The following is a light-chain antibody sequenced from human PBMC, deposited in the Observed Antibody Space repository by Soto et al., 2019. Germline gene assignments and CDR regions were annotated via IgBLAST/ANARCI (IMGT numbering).Light chain of an antibody. J-gene: IGKJ2*01. CDR2: GAS. V-gene: IGKV3-15*01. CDR1: QSVSSN. Sequence: EIVMTQSPATLSVSPGERATLSCRASQSVSSNLAWYQQKPGQAPRLLIYGASTRATGIPARFSGSGSETEFTLTISSLQSEDFAVDYCQQYNNCHPSVSTFGEGTKLEIK. CDR3: QQYNNCHPSVST.